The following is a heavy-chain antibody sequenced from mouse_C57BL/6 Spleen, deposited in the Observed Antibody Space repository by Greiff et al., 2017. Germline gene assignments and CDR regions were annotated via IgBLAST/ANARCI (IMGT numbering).Heavy chain of an antibody. D-gene: IGHD2-5*01. CDR2: INPSSGYT. CDR3: ARYYYSNYVLHY. Sequence: QVQLQQSGAELARPGASVKMSCKASGYTFTSYTMHWVKQRPGQGLEWIGYINPSSGYTKYNQKFKDKATLTADKASSTAYMQLSSLTSEDSAVYYWARYYYSNYVLHYWGQGTTRTVSS. CDR1: GYTFTSYT. V-gene: IGHV1-4*01. J-gene: IGHJ2*01.